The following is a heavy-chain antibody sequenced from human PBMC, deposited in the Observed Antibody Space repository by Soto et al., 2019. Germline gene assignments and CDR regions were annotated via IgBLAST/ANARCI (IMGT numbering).Heavy chain of an antibody. Sequence: PGGSLRLSCAASGFTLSSYEMHWVRQAPGKGLEWVAVISNDGSSQYYADSVKGRFTISRDNSKNTLYLQMNSLSTEDTAVYFCAEYVARRESRVYYYYGMDVWGRGTKVTVSS. CDR1: GFTLSSYE. V-gene: IGHV3-30*18. D-gene: IGHD3-16*01. J-gene: IGHJ6*04. CDR3: AEYVARRESRVYYYYGMDV. CDR2: ISNDGSSQ.